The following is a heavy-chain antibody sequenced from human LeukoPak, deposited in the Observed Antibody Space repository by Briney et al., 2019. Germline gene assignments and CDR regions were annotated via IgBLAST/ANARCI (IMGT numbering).Heavy chain of an antibody. CDR3: ATDRRWELRLGFDP. V-gene: IGHV1-24*01. D-gene: IGHD1-26*01. Sequence: ASVKVSCKVSGYTLTELSMHWVRQAPGKGLEWMGGFDPEDGETIYAQKFQGRVTMTEDTSTDTAYMELSSLRSEDTAAYYCATDRRWELRLGFDPWGQGTLVTVSS. CDR2: FDPEDGET. J-gene: IGHJ5*02. CDR1: GYTLTELS.